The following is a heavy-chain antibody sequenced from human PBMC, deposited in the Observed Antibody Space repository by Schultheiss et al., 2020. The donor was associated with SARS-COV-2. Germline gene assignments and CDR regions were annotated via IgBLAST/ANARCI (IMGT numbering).Heavy chain of an antibody. V-gene: IGHV3-48*01. D-gene: IGHD1-1*01. CDR2: ISSSTSTI. Sequence: GESLKISCSASGFTFSSFAMNWVRQAPGKGLEWISYISSSTSTIYYADSVKGRFTMSRDDAKDSLYLQMNSLRAEDTAVYYCAKGELERQFTLCDYWGQGTLVTVSS. CDR1: GFTFSSFA. CDR3: AKGELERQFTLCDY. J-gene: IGHJ4*02.